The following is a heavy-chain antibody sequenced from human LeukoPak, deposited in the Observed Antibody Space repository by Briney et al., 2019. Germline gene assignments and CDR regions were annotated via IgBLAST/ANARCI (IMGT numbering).Heavy chain of an antibody. D-gene: IGHD1-7*01. J-gene: IGHJ6*03. CDR2: IYYSGST. Sequence: SETLSLXCTVSGGSISSYYWSWIRQPPGKGLESIGYIYYSGSTNYNPSLKSRVTISVDTSKNQFSLKLSSVTAADTAVYYYASSDWNYSAYYYYMDVWGKGTTVTVSS. V-gene: IGHV4-59*01. CDR3: ASSDWNYSAYYYYMDV. CDR1: GGSISSYY.